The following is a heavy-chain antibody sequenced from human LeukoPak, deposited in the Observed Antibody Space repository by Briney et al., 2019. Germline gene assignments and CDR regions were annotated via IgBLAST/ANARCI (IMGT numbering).Heavy chain of an antibody. D-gene: IGHD6-19*01. CDR1: GFTFSSYG. CDR3: AKDKYNSGWLNYFDY. J-gene: IGHJ4*02. Sequence: GGSLRLSCAASGFTFSSYGMHWVRQAPGKGLECVAFIRYNGNNPYYIDSVKGRFTISRDNSKNTLYLQMNSLRGEDTAVYYCAKDKYNSGWLNYFDYWGQGTLVTVSS. V-gene: IGHV3-30*02. CDR2: IRYNGNNP.